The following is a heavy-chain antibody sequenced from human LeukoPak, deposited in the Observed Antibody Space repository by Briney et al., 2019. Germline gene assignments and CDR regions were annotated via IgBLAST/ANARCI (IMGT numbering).Heavy chain of an antibody. Sequence: GGSLRLSCAASGFKFDDRGMSWVRQAPGKGLEWVSGLNWRGGKTGYADSVKGRFTISRDNSKNFVVLQMNSLRVEDTAFYYCARSASVAADYYFDSWGQGTLVTVSS. CDR3: ARSASVAADYYFDS. CDR1: GFKFDDRG. J-gene: IGHJ4*02. V-gene: IGHV3-20*04. D-gene: IGHD6-19*01. CDR2: LNWRGGKT.